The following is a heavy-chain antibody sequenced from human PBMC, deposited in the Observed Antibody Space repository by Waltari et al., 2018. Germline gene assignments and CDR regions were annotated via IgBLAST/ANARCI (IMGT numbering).Heavy chain of an antibody. CDR1: GGSISSGGDY. V-gene: IGHV4-31*03. CDR2: IYYSGST. D-gene: IGHD3-3*01. Sequence: QVQLQESGPGLVKPSQTLSLTCTVSGGSISSGGDYWSWIRQHPGKGLEWIGYIYYSGSTYYNPSLKSRVTISVDTSKNQFSLKLSSVTAADTAVYYCARITIFGVVFDYWGQGTLVTVSS. J-gene: IGHJ4*02. CDR3: ARITIFGVVFDY.